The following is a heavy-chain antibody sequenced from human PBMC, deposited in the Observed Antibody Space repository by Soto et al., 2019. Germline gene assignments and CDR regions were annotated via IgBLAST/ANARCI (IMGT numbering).Heavy chain of an antibody. CDR3: ARDYYDILTGYPYYMDV. CDR2: ITSGSSYI. J-gene: IGHJ6*03. V-gene: IGHV3-21*01. D-gene: IGHD3-9*01. CDR1: GYTFSRYN. Sequence: GSLRLSCAASGYTFSRYNMNWVRQAPGKGLEWVSSITSGSSYIYYADSVKGRFTISRDNAKNSLYLQMNSLRAEDTAVYYCARDYYDILTGYPYYMDVWGKGTTVTVSS.